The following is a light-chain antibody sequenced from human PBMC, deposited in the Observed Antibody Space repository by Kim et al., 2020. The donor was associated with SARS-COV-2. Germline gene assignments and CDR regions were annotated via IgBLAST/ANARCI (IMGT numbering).Light chain of an antibody. V-gene: IGLV2-8*01. Sequence: GQSDTISCTGTSSAVAGYNYASWYQQHPRKAPKLMIYEVSKRPSGVPDRFSGCKSDNAASLTVSGLQAGDEADYYCCSYSGSNTLVFGGGTQLTVL. CDR2: EVS. J-gene: IGLJ3*02. CDR1: SSAVAGYNY. CDR3: CSYSGSNTLV.